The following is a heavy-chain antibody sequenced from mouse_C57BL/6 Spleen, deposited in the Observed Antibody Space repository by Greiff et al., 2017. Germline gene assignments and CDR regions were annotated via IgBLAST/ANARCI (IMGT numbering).Heavy chain of an antibody. CDR3: ARNYGSSPLRYFDV. CDR2: IYPGSGST. D-gene: IGHD1-1*01. Sequence: QVQLQQPGAELVKPGASVKMSCKASGYTFTSYWITWVKQRPGQGLEWIGDIYPGSGSTNYNEKFKSKATLTVDTSSSTAYMQLSSLTSEDSAVYYCARNYGSSPLRYFDVWGTGTTVTVSS. CDR1: GYTFTSYW. J-gene: IGHJ1*03. V-gene: IGHV1-55*01.